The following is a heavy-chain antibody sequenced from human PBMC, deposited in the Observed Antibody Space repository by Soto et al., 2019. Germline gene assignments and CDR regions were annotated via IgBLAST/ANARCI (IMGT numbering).Heavy chain of an antibody. D-gene: IGHD4-17*01. Sequence: QVQLVESGGGVVQPGRSLRLSCAASGFTFSSYAMHWVRQAPGKGLEWVAVISYDGSNKYYADSVKGRFTISRDNSKNTLDLQMNSLRAEDTAVYYCARAREGDYGGNWGQGTLVTVSS. J-gene: IGHJ4*02. V-gene: IGHV3-30-3*01. CDR3: ARAREGDYGGN. CDR2: ISYDGSNK. CDR1: GFTFSSYA.